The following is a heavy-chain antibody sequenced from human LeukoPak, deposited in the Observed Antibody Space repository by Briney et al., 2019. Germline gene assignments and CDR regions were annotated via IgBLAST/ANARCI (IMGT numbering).Heavy chain of an antibody. J-gene: IGHJ5*02. D-gene: IGHD5-12*01. V-gene: IGHV1-2*02. CDR1: GYTFTDYY. CDR3: ARHASGYDYENNWFDP. Sequence: ASVKVSCKASGYTFTDYYMHWVRQAPGQGLGWVGWINPNSGGTNYAQKFQGRVTMTRDTSISTAYMELSRLRSDDTAVYYCARHASGYDYENNWFDPWGQGTLVTVSS. CDR2: INPNSGGT.